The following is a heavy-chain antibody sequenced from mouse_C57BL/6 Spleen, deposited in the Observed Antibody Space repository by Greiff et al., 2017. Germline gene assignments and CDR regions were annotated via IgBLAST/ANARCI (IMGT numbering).Heavy chain of an antibody. J-gene: IGHJ4*01. V-gene: IGHV1-80*01. D-gene: IGHD2-4*01. Sequence: VQLQQSGAELVKPGASVKISCKASGYAFSSYWMNWVKQRPGKGLEWIGQIYPGDGDTNYNGKFKGKATLTADKSSSTAYMQLSSLTSEDSAVYFCARSDYDDAMDYWGQGTSVTVSS. CDR1: GYAFSSYW. CDR3: ARSDYDDAMDY. CDR2: IYPGDGDT.